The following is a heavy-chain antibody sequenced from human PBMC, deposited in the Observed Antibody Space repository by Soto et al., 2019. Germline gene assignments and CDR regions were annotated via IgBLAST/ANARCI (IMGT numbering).Heavy chain of an antibody. CDR1: AGSISSGDYY. V-gene: IGHV4-30-4*01. CDR2: IYYSGST. J-gene: IGHJ3*02. D-gene: IGHD4-17*01. Sequence: PSETLSLTCTVSAGSISSGDYYWSWIRQPPGRGLEWIGYIYYSGSTCYNPSLKSRVTISVDTSKNQFSLKLSSVTSADTAAYYCAGVDYGWYAFDIWGQGTMVTVSS. CDR3: AGVDYGWYAFDI.